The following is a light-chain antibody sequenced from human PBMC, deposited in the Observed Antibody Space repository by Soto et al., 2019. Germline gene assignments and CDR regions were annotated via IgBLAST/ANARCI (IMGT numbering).Light chain of an antibody. J-gene: IGKJ1*01. CDR3: QQYDNWPQT. CDR1: QSVSSD. CDR2: GAS. Sequence: IVMPQSPATLSVSPGERSTLSCRASQSVSSDLAWYQHKPGQAPRLLIYGASTRATGIPARFSGRGSGTEFTLTISSLQSVDFAVYYCQQYDNWPQTFGQGTKVDIK. V-gene: IGKV3-15*01.